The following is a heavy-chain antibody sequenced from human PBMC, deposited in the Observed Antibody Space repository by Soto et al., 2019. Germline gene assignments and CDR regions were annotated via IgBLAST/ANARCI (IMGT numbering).Heavy chain of an antibody. Sequence: GGSLRLSCAASGFTVSDYYMSWIRQAPGKGLEWVSYISSSGSTIYYADSVKGRFTISRDNAKNSLYLQMNSLRAEDTAVYYCARAGTSIMITFGGVIVDYWGQGTLVTVSS. D-gene: IGHD3-16*02. CDR1: GFTVSDYY. CDR2: ISSSGSTI. CDR3: ARAGTSIMITFGGVIVDY. J-gene: IGHJ4*02. V-gene: IGHV3-11*01.